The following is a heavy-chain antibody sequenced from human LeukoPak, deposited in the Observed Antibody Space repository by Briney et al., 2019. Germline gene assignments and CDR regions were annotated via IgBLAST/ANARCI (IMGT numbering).Heavy chain of an antibody. D-gene: IGHD2-2*01. V-gene: IGHV1-18*04. J-gene: IGHJ4*02. Sequence: ASVKVSCKASGYTFTGYYMHWVRQAPGQGLEWMGWISAYNGNTNYAQKLQGRVTMTTDTSTSTAYMELRSLRSEDTAVYYCASGRTDIVVVPATLRNYYFDYWGQGTLVTVSS. CDR1: GYTFTGYY. CDR2: ISAYNGNT. CDR3: ASGRTDIVVVPATLRNYYFDY.